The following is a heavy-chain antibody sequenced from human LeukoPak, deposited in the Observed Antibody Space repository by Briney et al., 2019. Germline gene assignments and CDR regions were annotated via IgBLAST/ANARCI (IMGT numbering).Heavy chain of an antibody. CDR3: ARDLLPYSGSYYRWGY. Sequence: ASVEVSCKASGYTFTSYGISWVRQAPGQGLEWMGWISAYNGNTNYAQKLQGRVTMTTDTSTSTAYMELRSLRSDDTAVYYCARDLLPYSGSYYRWGYWGQGTLVTVSS. J-gene: IGHJ4*02. CDR2: ISAYNGNT. D-gene: IGHD1-26*01. CDR1: GYTFTSYG. V-gene: IGHV1-18*01.